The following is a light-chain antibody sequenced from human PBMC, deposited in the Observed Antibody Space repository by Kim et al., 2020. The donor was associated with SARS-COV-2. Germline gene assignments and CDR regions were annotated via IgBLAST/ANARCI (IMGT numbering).Light chain of an antibody. CDR2: TAS. J-gene: IGKJ2*01. Sequence: DIQMTQSPSTVSASIGDRVTITCRASQGISSWLAWYQQKPGKAPKLLIYTASSLESGVPSRFSGSGSGTEFTLTISSLQPDDFATYYCQQYNSYPYTFGQGTKLDI. CDR3: QQYNSYPYT. CDR1: QGISSW. V-gene: IGKV1-5*03.